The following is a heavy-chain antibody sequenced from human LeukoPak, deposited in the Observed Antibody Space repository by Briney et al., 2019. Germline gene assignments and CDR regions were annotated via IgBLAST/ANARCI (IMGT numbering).Heavy chain of an antibody. Sequence: SETLSLTCAVSGGSISSSNWWSGVRQPPGKGLEWIGEIYHSGRTNYKPSLKSRVTISVDKSKDQFSLKLTSVTAADTAVYYCARVGALAGNDAFDIWGEGTMVTVSS. CDR1: GGSISSSNW. V-gene: IGHV4-4*02. CDR2: IYHSGRT. D-gene: IGHD6-19*01. CDR3: ARVGALAGNDAFDI. J-gene: IGHJ3*02.